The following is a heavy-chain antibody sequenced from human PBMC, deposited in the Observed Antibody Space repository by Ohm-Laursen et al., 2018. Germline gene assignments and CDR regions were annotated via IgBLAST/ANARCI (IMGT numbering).Heavy chain of an antibody. CDR2: ITTSGDT. CDR3: ARAAEYYDSSGYYLGYYYYAMDV. D-gene: IGHD3-22*01. Sequence: SLRLSCAASGFTFSKYDMHWVRQATGKGLEWVSSITTSGDTLHPGSVKGRFTISRDNVQNSLYLQMNSLTAGDTAVYYCARAAEYYDSSGYYLGYYYYAMDVWGQGATVTVS. CDR1: GFTFSKYD. V-gene: IGHV3-13*01. J-gene: IGHJ6*02.